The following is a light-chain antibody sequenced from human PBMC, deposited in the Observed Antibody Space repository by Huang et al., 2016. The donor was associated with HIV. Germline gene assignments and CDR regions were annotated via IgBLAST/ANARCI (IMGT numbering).Light chain of an antibody. CDR1: QGISSY. CDR2: AAS. Sequence: IQLTQSPSSLSASVGDRVTITCRASQGISSYLAWYQQKPGKAPKLLIYAASTLQSGVPSRFGGSGSGTDFTLPISSLQPEDFASYYCQQLNSYSVGQGTKLEIK. CDR3: QQLNSYS. J-gene: IGKJ2*01. V-gene: IGKV1-9*01.